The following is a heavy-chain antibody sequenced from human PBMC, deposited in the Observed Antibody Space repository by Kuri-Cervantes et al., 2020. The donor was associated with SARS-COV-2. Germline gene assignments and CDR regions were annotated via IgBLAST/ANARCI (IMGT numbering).Heavy chain of an antibody. Sequence: ESLKISCTVSGASITNYYWGWVRQPPGKGLEWIGNVYYRGTNDYNPSLKSRVTFSLDTSSNQLSLRLSSMTAADTAVYYCAKQSPSRVVTPFDSWGHGILVTVSS. J-gene: IGHJ5*01. D-gene: IGHD2-15*01. CDR2: VYYRGTN. CDR3: AKQSPSRVVTPFDS. CDR1: GASITNYY. V-gene: IGHV4-59*08.